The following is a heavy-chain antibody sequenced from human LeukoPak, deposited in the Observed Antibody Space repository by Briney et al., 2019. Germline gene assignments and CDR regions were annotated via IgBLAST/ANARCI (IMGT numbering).Heavy chain of an antibody. CDR2: INTDGSTT. J-gene: IGHJ1*01. V-gene: IGHV3-74*01. Sequence: GGSLRLSCAASGFTFSMYWMHWVRQPPGKGLLWVSRINTDGSTTNYADSLKGRFTISRDNAKNTLYLQMNSLRSEDTAVYYCARVPPSVGEATSEYFQDWGQGTLVTVSS. CDR1: GFTFSMYW. D-gene: IGHD1-26*01. CDR3: ARVPPSVGEATSEYFQD.